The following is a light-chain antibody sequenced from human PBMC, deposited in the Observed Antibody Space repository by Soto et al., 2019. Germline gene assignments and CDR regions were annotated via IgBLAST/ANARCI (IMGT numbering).Light chain of an antibody. CDR1: SSDVGGYNY. CDR3: SSYAGSSKG. CDR2: EVN. V-gene: IGLV2-8*01. Sequence: QSSLTQPPSASGSPGQSVAISCTGTSSDVGGYNYVSWYQQHRGKAPNLMIYEVNERPYGVPDRFSGSKSGNTASLTVSGLQAEAEADYYCSSYAGSSKGFGTGTKVTVL. J-gene: IGLJ1*01.